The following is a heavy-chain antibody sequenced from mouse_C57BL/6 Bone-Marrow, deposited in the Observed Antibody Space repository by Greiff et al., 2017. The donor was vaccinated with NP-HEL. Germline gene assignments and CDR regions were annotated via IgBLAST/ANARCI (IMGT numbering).Heavy chain of an antibody. J-gene: IGHJ2*01. CDR1: GYTFTSYW. V-gene: IGHV1-53*01. CDR3: ARREITSLSYYFDY. CDR2: INPSNGGT. Sequence: QVHVKQPGTELVKPGASVKLSCKASGYTFTSYWMHWVKQRPGQGLEWIGNINPSNGGTNYNEKFKSKATLTVDKSSSTAYMQLSSLTSEDSAVYYCARREITSLSYYFDYWGQGTTLTVSS. D-gene: IGHD1-1*01.